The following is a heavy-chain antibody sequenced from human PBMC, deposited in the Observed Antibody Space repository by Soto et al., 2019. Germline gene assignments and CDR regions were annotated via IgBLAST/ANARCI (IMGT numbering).Heavy chain of an antibody. CDR1: GFTFSSYG. CDR2: ISYDGSNK. J-gene: IGHJ6*02. CDR3: ANPIPRYYGMDV. Sequence: QVQLVESGGGVVQPGRSLRLSCAASGFTFSSYGMHWVRQAPGKGLEWVAVISYDGSNKYYADSVKGRFTISRDNSKNTLSLQMTSLRAEDTAVYYCANPIPRYYGMDVWGQGTTVTVSS. V-gene: IGHV3-30*18.